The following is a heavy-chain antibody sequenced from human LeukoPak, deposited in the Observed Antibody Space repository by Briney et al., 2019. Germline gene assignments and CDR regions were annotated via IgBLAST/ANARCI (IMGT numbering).Heavy chain of an antibody. CDR3: AKIGGVYYYGMDV. V-gene: IGHV3-21*01. Sequence: GGSLRLSCAASGFTFSSYSMNWVRQAPGKGLEWVSSISSSSSYIYYADSVKGRFTISRDNAKNSLYPQMNSLRAEDTAVYYCAKIGGVYYYGMDVWGQGTTVTVSS. J-gene: IGHJ6*02. CDR2: ISSSSSYI. CDR1: GFTFSSYS.